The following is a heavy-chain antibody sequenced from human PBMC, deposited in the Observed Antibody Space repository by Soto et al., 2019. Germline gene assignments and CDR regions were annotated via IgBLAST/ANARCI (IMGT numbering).Heavy chain of an antibody. Sequence: QVQLVESGGGVVQPGRSLRLSCAASGFTFSSYGMHWVRQAPGKGLEGWAVIGYDGRNKYYADSVKGRFTISRDNSKNTLYLQMNSLRAEDTAVYYCARDGGYSSSSGDYYSYGMDVWGQGTTVTVSS. J-gene: IGHJ6*02. CDR1: GFTFSSYG. D-gene: IGHD6-6*01. CDR2: IGYDGRNK. CDR3: ARDGGYSSSSGDYYSYGMDV. V-gene: IGHV3-33*01.